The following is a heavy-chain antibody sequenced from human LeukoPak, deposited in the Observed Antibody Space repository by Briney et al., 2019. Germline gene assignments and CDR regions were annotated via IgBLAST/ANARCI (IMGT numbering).Heavy chain of an antibody. J-gene: IGHJ3*02. V-gene: IGHV3-21*01. CDR3: ARVFDSSGYLDDAFDI. Sequence: GGSLRLSCAASGFTFSSYNMNWVRQAPGKGLEWVSSISSSSSYIYYADSVKGRFTISRDNAKNSLYLQMNSLRAEDTAVYYCARVFDSSGYLDDAFDIWGQGTMVTVSS. CDR1: GFTFSSYN. CDR2: ISSSSSYI. D-gene: IGHD3-22*01.